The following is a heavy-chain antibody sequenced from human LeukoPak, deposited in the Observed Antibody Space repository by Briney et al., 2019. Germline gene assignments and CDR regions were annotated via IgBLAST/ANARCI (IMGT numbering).Heavy chain of an antibody. CDR2: INPNSGGT. CDR1: GYTFTAYY. CDR3: ARVPVKDDFDY. Sequence: VASVKVSCKASGYTFTAYYMHWVRQAPGQGLEWMGWINPNSGGTNYAQKFQGRVTMTRDTSISTAYMELSRLRSDDTAVYYCARVPVKDDFDYWGQGTLVTVSS. V-gene: IGHV1-2*02. D-gene: IGHD3-3*01. J-gene: IGHJ4*02.